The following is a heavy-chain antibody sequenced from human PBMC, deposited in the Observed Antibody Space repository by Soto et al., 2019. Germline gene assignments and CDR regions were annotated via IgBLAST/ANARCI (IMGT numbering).Heavy chain of an antibody. J-gene: IGHJ4*02. CDR1: GFTFSSYG. D-gene: IGHD2-2*01. Sequence: VQLVESGGGLVQPGGSLKLSCAASGFTFSSYGMHWVRQAPGKGLEWVAVIWYDGSNKYYADSVKGRFTISRDNSKNTLYLQMNSLRAEDTAVYYCARAFSTLSLDYWGQGTLVTVSS. CDR2: IWYDGSNK. V-gene: IGHV3-33*01. CDR3: ARAFSTLSLDY.